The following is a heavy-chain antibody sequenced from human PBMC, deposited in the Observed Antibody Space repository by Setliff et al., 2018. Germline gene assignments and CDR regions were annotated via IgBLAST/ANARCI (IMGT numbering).Heavy chain of an antibody. Sequence: ASVKVSCKASGGTFNSYAISWVRQAPGQGLEWMGGISAYNGDTNYAQKFQGRVTMTTDTSTSTAYMDLRSLTSDDTAVYYCARCLPFLSGYDRGAFDNWGQGTLVTV. J-gene: IGHJ4*02. D-gene: IGHD5-12*01. CDR2: ISAYNGDT. CDR1: GGTFNSYA. CDR3: ARCLPFLSGYDRGAFDN. V-gene: IGHV1-18*01.